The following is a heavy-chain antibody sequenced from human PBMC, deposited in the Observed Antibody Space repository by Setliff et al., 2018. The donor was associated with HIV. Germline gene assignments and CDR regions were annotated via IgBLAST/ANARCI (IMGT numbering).Heavy chain of an antibody. CDR1: GGSIVSYY. V-gene: IGHV4-4*07. CDR3: ARDVGGVHMATHFDF. J-gene: IGHJ4*02. D-gene: IGHD2-15*01. Sequence: SETLSLTCTVSGGSIVSYYWTWIRQPAGKGLEWMGRIYSSGNTEYNPSLKGRVTMSVDTSENQFSLRLASVTAADTAVYYCARDVGGVHMATHFDFWGQGTLVTVSS. CDR2: IYSSGNT.